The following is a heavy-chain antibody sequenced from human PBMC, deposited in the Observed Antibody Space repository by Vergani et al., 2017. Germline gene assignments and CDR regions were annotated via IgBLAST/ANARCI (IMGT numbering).Heavy chain of an antibody. J-gene: IGHJ6*02. Sequence: QVQLVQSGAEVKKPGASVKVSCKASGYTFTSYAMHWVRQAPGQRLEWMGWINAGNGNTKYSQKFQGRVTITRDTSASTAYMELSSLRSDDTAVYYCAREGGSTSCYGCYYYGMDVWGQGTTVTVSS. CDR1: GYTFTSYA. V-gene: IGHV1-3*01. CDR2: INAGNGNT. D-gene: IGHD2-2*01. CDR3: AREGGSTSCYGCYYYGMDV.